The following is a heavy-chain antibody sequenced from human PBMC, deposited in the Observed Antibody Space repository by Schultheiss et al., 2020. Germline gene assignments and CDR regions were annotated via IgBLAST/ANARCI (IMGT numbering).Heavy chain of an antibody. CDR2: IRTYNGNT. V-gene: IGHV1-18*01. D-gene: IGHD6-13*01. Sequence: ASVKVSCKASGYTFANYGITWVRQAPGQGLEWMGWIRTYNGNTNYAQKLQGRVTMTTDTSTSTAYMELRSLRSDDTAVYYCARDLSSSSWLWDWFDPWGQGTLVTVSS. CDR1: GYTFANYG. J-gene: IGHJ5*02. CDR3: ARDLSSSSWLWDWFDP.